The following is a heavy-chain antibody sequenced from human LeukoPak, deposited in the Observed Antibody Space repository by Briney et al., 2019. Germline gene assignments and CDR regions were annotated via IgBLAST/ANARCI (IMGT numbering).Heavy chain of an antibody. Sequence: PVKVSCKASGGTFSSYAISWVRQAPGQGLEWMGGIIPIFGTANYAQKFQGRVTITADEPTSTAYMELSSLRSEDTAVYYCARDSLVATNDYYYYMDVGGKGTTVTISS. V-gene: IGHV1-69*13. CDR2: IIPIFGTA. D-gene: IGHD5-12*01. CDR3: ARDSLVATNDYYYYMDV. J-gene: IGHJ6*03. CDR1: GGTFSSYA.